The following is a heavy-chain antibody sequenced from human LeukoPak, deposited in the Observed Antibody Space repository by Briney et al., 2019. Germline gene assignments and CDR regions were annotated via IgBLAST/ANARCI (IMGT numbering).Heavy chain of an antibody. V-gene: IGHV1-18*04. J-gene: IGHJ4*02. CDR1: GYTFTSYG. CDR3: AREGSDYYGSGSYYNHFDY. D-gene: IGHD3-10*01. Sequence: GASVKVSCKASGYTFTSYGISWVRQAPGQGLAWMGWISAYNGNTNYAQKLQGRVTMTTDTSTSTAYMELRSLRSDDTAVYYCAREGSDYYGSGSYYNHFDYWGQGTLVTVSS. CDR2: ISAYNGNT.